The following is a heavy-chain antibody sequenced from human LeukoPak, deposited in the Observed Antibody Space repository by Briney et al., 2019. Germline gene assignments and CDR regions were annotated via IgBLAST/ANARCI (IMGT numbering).Heavy chain of an antibody. J-gene: IGHJ3*02. CDR3: ARVTSWGYSSSWGLLYDAFDI. D-gene: IGHD6-13*01. Sequence: SETLSLTCTVSGYSISSGYYWGWIRQPPGKGLEWIGSIYYSGSTYYNPSLKSRVTISVDTSKNQFSLKLSSVTAADTAVYYCARVTSWGYSSSWGLLYDAFDIWGQGTMVTVSS. CDR1: GYSISSGYY. V-gene: IGHV4-38-2*02. CDR2: IYYSGST.